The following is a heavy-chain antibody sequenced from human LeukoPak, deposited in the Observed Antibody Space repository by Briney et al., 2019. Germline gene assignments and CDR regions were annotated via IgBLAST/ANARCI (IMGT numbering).Heavy chain of an antibody. D-gene: IGHD3-10*01. CDR2: IYTSGST. CDR3: ARPGGHWYFDL. CDR1: GGSISSGSYY. Sequence: SQTLSLTCTVSGGSISSGSYYWSWIRQPAGKGLEWIGRIYTSGSTNYNPSLKSRVTISVDTSKNQFSLKLSSVTAADTAVYYCARPGGHWYFDLWGRGTLVTVSS. J-gene: IGHJ2*01. V-gene: IGHV4-61*02.